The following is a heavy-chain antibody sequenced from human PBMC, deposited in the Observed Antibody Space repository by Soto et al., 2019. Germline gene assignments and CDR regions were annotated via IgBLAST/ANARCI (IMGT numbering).Heavy chain of an antibody. V-gene: IGHV1-69*13. CDR3: ARGRDYDILTRYSKLWDALDI. D-gene: IGHD3-9*01. J-gene: IGHJ3*02. CDR2: IIPIFGTA. CDR1: GGTFSSYA. Sequence: SVKVCCKASGGTFSSYAISWVRQAPGQGLEWMGGIIPIFGTANYAQKFQGRVTITAEESTSTAHMELSSLRSEDTAVYYCARGRDYDILTRYSKLWDALDIWG.